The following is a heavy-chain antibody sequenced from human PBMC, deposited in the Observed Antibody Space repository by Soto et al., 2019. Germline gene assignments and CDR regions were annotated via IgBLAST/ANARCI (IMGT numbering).Heavy chain of an antibody. D-gene: IGHD3-3*01. J-gene: IGHJ6*02. CDR1: GFTFSSYG. Sequence: GGSLRLSCAASGFTFSSYGMHWVRQAPGKGLEWVAFISHDGSNKYYADSMKGRISMSRDNSKSTVYLQMSSLRAEDTAVHYCTKRRNELRCFEWSSGTEVWGQGXTVTVSS. V-gene: IGHV3-30*18. CDR2: ISHDGSNK. CDR3: TKRRNELRCFEWSSGTEV.